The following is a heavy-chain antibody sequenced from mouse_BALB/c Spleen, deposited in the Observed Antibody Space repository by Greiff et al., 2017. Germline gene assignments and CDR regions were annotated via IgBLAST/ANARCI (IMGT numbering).Heavy chain of an antibody. D-gene: IGHD1-1*01. J-gene: IGHJ4*01. V-gene: IGHV5-4*02. CDR1: GFTFSDYY. CDR3: ARDEATVVAGAMDY. Sequence: EVKLVESGGGLVKPGGSLKLSCAASGFTFSDYYMYWVRQTPEKRLEWVATISDGGSYTYYPDSVKGRFTISRDNAKNNLYLQMSSLKSEDTAMYYCARDEATVVAGAMDYWGQGTSVTVSS. CDR2: ISDGGSYT.